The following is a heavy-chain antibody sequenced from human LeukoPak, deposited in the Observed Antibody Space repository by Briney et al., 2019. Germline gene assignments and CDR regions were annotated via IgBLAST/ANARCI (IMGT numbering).Heavy chain of an antibody. D-gene: IGHD2-2*01. CDR2: IRYDGSNK. V-gene: IGHV3-30*02. J-gene: IGHJ4*02. CDR3: AKDTVPYCSSTSCYRNAFDY. CDR1: GFTFSSYG. Sequence: GGSLRLSCAASGFTFSSYGMHWVRQAPGKGLEWVAFIRYDGSNKYYADSVKGRFTISRDNSKNTLCLQMNSLRAEDTAVYYCAKDTVPYCSSTSCYRNAFDYWGQGTLVTVSS.